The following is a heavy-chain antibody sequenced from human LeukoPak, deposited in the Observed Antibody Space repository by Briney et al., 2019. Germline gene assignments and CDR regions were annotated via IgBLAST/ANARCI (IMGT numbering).Heavy chain of an antibody. J-gene: IGHJ4*02. Sequence: SETLSLTCAVYGGSFSSYYWSWIRQSPGKGLEWIGEINHSGSTNYNPSLKSRVTISVDTSKNQFSLKLSSVTAADTAVYYCARAPLSQTHFDYWGQGTLVTVSS. CDR2: INHSGST. V-gene: IGHV4-34*01. CDR1: GGSFSSYY. CDR3: ARAPLSQTHFDY.